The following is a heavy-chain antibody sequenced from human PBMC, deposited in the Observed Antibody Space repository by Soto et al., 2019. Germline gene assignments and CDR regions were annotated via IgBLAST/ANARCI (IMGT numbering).Heavy chain of an antibody. CDR3: ARVVPGAEAWFGP. V-gene: IGHV1-69*13. CDR1: GGTFSSYA. D-gene: IGHD2-2*01. Sequence: SVKVSCKASGGTFSSYAISWVRQAPGQGLEWMGGIIPIFGTPNYAQKFQGRVTITAGESTSTVYMELSSLRSEDTAVYYCARVVPGAEAWFGPWGQGTLVTVSS. J-gene: IGHJ5*02. CDR2: IIPIFGTP.